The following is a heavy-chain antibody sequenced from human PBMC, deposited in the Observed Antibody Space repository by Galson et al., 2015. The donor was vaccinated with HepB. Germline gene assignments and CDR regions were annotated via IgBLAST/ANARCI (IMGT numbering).Heavy chain of an antibody. J-gene: IGHJ3*02. V-gene: IGHV4-39*01. CDR2: IYNSVTT. CDR1: GGSVSSSSYY. D-gene: IGHD6-13*01. CDR3: ARHPLDSADGIAFEI. Sequence: ETLSLTCTVSGGSVSSSSYYWDWIRQPPGKGLEWIATIYNSVTTYYNPSLKSRVTISVDTSRNQFSLNLNSVTAADTAVYFCARHPLDSADGIAFEIWGHGTMVTVSS.